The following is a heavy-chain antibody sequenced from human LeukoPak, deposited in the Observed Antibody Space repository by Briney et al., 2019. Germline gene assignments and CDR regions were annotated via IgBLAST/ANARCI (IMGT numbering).Heavy chain of an antibody. Sequence: ASVKVSCKASGYTFTNYGISWVRQAPGQALEWMGRISGYNGNTKYAQKFQGRVTMTTDTSTSTAYMELRSLRSDDTAVYYCARSLNYYSGNYQLYDYWGQGTLVTVSS. CDR3: ARSLNYYSGNYQLYDY. D-gene: IGHD1-26*01. CDR1: GYTFTNYG. J-gene: IGHJ4*02. CDR2: ISGYNGNT. V-gene: IGHV1-18*01.